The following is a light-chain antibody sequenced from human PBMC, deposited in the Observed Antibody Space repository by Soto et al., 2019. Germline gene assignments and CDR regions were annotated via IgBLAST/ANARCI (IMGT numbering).Light chain of an antibody. V-gene: IGKV1-5*03. CDR1: QNINTW. J-gene: IGKJ1*01. CDR2: KAS. CDR3: QQYNNYFWA. Sequence: DIQMTHSPSTVSASVGDRVTITCRASQNINTWLAWYQQKPGKAPKLLILKASSLESGVPSRFSGSGSGTEFTLTISSLQPDDLATYYCQQYNNYFWAFGQGTKVDIK.